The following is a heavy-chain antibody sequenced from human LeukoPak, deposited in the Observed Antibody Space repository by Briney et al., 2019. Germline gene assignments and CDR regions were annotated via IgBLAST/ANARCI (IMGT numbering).Heavy chain of an antibody. J-gene: IGHJ4*02. CDR2: ITGSGDNT. CDR3: AKGQGLTVAAVGGFDY. V-gene: IGHV3-23*01. CDR1: GFTFSSYA. Sequence: RPGGSLRLSCAASGFTFSSYAMSWVRQAPGKGLEWVSTITGSGDNTYYADSVKGRFTILKDNSKNTLYLQMNSLRAEDTAVYYCAKGQGLTVAAVGGFDYWGQGSLVTVSS. D-gene: IGHD6-19*01.